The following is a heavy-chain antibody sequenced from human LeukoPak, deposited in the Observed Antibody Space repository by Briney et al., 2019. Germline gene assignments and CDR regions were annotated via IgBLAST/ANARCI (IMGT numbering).Heavy chain of an antibody. CDR1: AFTFKTYT. J-gene: IGHJ4*02. D-gene: IGHD5-24*01. CDR3: ARTVEGHFDV. V-gene: IGHV3-21*01. CDR2: ISTAGNLI. Sequence: GGSLRLSCVASAFTFKTYTLNWGRQTPGKGLEWVSYISTAGNLINYADSVRGRFTTSRDTAKNSLSLYMSSLPPEDTAVYYCARTVEGHFDVRGQGTLVTAS.